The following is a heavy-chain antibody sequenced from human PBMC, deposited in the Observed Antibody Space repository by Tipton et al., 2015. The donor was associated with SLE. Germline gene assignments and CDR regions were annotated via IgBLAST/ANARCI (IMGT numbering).Heavy chain of an antibody. V-gene: IGHV3-30*02. CDR1: GFTFSSYG. CDR3: TTNLGI. D-gene: IGHD1-14*01. J-gene: IGHJ4*02. Sequence: SLRLSCAASGFTFSSYGMHWVRQAPGKGLEWVAFIRYDGSNKYYADSVKGRFTISRDNSKNTLYLHMNSLKTEDTAVYYCTTNLGIWGQGTLVTVSS. CDR2: IRYDGSNK.